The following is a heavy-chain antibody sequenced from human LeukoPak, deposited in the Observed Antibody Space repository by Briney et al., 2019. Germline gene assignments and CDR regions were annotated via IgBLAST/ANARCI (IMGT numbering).Heavy chain of an antibody. J-gene: IGHJ5*02. V-gene: IGHV3-64*01. Sequence: PGGSLRLSCAAFGFTFSNYAMHWVRQAPGKGLEYVSAISSNGGTTYYANSVRGRFTISRDNSKNTLYLQMGSLRAEDMAVYYCARLRSRYSSGWDRLGGWFDPWGQGTLVTVSS. CDR3: ARLRSRYSSGWDRLGGWFDP. CDR1: GFTFSNYA. CDR2: ISSNGGTT. D-gene: IGHD6-19*01.